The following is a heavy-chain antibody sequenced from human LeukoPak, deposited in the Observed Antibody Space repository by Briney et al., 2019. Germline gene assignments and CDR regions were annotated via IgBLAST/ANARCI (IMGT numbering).Heavy chain of an antibody. V-gene: IGHV1-69*13. Sequence: ASVKVSCKASGGTFISYAISWVRQAPGQGLEWMGGIIPIFGTANYAQKFQGRVTITADESTSTAYMELSSLRSEDTAVYYCARDPSPGQWPPTGGHWFDPWGQGTLVTVSS. D-gene: IGHD6-19*01. CDR2: IIPIFGTA. J-gene: IGHJ5*02. CDR3: ARDPSPGQWPPTGGHWFDP. CDR1: GGTFISYA.